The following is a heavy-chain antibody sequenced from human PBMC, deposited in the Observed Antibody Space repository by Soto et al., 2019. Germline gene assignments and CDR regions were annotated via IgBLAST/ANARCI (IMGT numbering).Heavy chain of an antibody. Sequence: EGQLLQSGGDLVQPGGSLRLSCAGSGLTLRSYAMTWIRQTPEKGLEWVSTISGRSGVPSYADSVNGRFTVSRDNSKNTLYLTMNSLRPEDTAIYYCAKGGPFTGGFDPWGQGTLVTVAS. CDR1: GLTLRSYA. D-gene: IGHD3-16*01. J-gene: IGHJ5*02. CDR3: AKGGPFTGGFDP. V-gene: IGHV3-23*01. CDR2: ISGRSGVP.